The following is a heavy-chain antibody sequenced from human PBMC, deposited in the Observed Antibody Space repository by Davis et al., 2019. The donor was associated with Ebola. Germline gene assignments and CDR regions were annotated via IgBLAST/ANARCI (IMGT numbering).Heavy chain of an antibody. CDR1: GFTFSSYS. D-gene: IGHD6-13*01. V-gene: IGHV3-7*01. J-gene: IGHJ5*02. CDR2: IKQDGSEK. CDR3: ARDRDSSSWPTNWFDP. Sequence: GGSLRLSCAASGFTFSSYSMNWVRQAPGKGLEWVANIKQDGSEKYYVDSVKGRFTISRDNAKNSLYLQMNSLRAEDTAVYYCARDRDSSSWPTNWFDPWGQGTLVTVSS.